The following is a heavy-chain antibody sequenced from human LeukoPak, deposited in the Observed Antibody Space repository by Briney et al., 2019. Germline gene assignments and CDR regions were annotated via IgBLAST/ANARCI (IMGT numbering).Heavy chain of an antibody. D-gene: IGHD5-18*01. CDR1: GFTLSSYW. CDR3: AGRVTGYSSGYVY. J-gene: IGHJ4*02. Sequence: GGSLRPSCAASGFTLSSYWMHWARQTPGKGLVWVSRMSSDESTTNYADSVRGRFTISRDNAKNALYLQMNNLRAEDTAVYYCAGRVTGYSSGYVYWGQGTLVTVSS. CDR2: MSSDESTT. V-gene: IGHV3-74*01.